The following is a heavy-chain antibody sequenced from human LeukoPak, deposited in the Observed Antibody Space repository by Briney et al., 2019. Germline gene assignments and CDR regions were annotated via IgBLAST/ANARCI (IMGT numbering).Heavy chain of an antibody. CDR2: IYYSGST. Sequence: SETLSLTCTVSGGSLSSYYWSWIRQPPGKGLEWIGYIYYSGSTNYNPSLKSRVTISVDTSKNQFSLKLSSVTAADTAVYYCAREDEGLLDYWGQGTLVTVSS. CDR1: GGSLSSYY. V-gene: IGHV4-59*01. CDR3: AREDEGLLDY. J-gene: IGHJ4*02.